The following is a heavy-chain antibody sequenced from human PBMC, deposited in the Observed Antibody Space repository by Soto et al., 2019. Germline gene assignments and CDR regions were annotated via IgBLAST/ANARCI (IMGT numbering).Heavy chain of an antibody. D-gene: IGHD1-20*01. CDR2: ISGSGGST. Sequence: EVQLLESGGGLVQPGGPRGLSVAASGSPFRGYALSWVPQAPGRGLGWSSAISGSGGSTYYANSVKGRFTISRDNSKNTLYLQMKSLRAEDTAVYYCAKDPHNCLGWSWFDPWGQGTLVTVSS. CDR1: GSPFRGYA. V-gene: IGHV3-23*01. J-gene: IGHJ5*02. CDR3: AKDPHNCLGWSWFDP.